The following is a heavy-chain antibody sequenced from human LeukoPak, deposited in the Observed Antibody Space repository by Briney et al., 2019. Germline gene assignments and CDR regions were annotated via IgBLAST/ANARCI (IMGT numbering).Heavy chain of an antibody. CDR3: ARTMAGVWGSYDY. CDR2: TNPNSDGT. CDR1: GYTFTSYG. Sequence: ASVKVSCKASGYTFTSYGISWVRQAPGQGLEWMGWTNPNSDGTKYAEKFQGRVTMTWDTSISTGYMEVSRLRYDDTAVYYCARTMAGVWGSYDYWGQGTLVSVSS. D-gene: IGHD3-16*01. V-gene: IGHV1-2*02. J-gene: IGHJ4*02.